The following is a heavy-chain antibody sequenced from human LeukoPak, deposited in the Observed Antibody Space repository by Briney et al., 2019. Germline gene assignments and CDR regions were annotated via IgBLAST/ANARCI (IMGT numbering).Heavy chain of an antibody. CDR3: AKEPASRLSGYYYMDV. CDR1: GGSISGYY. J-gene: IGHJ6*03. V-gene: IGHV4-4*07. Sequence: SETLSLTCSVSGGSISGYYWSWIRQTAGKGLEWIGRLYTSGSTNYNPSLKSRVTMSVDTSRNQFSLKLTSVTAADTAVYYCAKEPASRLSGYYYMDVRGKGTTVTVSS. D-gene: IGHD2/OR15-2a*01. CDR2: LYTSGST.